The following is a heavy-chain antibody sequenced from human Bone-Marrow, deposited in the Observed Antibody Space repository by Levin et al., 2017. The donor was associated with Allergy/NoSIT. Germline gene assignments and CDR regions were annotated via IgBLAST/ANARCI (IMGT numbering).Heavy chain of an antibody. D-gene: IGHD3/OR15-3a*01. Sequence: PGGSLRLSCRASGFAFSTYWMHWVRQVPGKGLAWVSRISSDGTKTDYAGSVRGRFTISRDNAKNTLYLQMASLRAEDTAVYYCAREYYGLWTGYYYDHWGPGSLVTVSS. CDR1: GFAFSTYW. CDR3: AREYYGLWTGYYYDH. V-gene: IGHV3-74*01. J-gene: IGHJ4*02. CDR2: ISSDGTKT.